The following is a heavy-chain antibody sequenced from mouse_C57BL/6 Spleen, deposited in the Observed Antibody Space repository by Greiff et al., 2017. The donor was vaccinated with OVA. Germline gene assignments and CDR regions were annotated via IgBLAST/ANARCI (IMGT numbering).Heavy chain of an antibody. CDR2: IHPNSGST. V-gene: IGHV1-64*01. CDR3: ARYTTVVGDAMDY. Sequence: VKLQQPGAELVKPGASVKLSCKASGYTFTSYWMHWVKQRPGQGLEWIGMIHPNSGSTNYNEKFKSKATLTVDKSSSTAYMQLSSLTSEDSAVYYCARYTTVVGDAMDYWGQGTSVTVSS. CDR1: GYTFTSYW. J-gene: IGHJ4*01. D-gene: IGHD1-1*01.